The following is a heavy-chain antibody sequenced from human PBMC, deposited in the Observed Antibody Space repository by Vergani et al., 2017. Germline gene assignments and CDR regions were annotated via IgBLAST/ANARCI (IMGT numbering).Heavy chain of an antibody. CDR3: AKVCGSTSCPYGGGAFDV. CDR1: GFTFNSYA. D-gene: IGHD2-2*01. V-gene: IGHV3-23*01. J-gene: IGHJ3*01. CDR2: INNNGGST. Sequence: QLLESGGGSIQPGGSLRLSCAASGFTFNSYAMTWFRQAPGKGLEWVSGINNNGGSTYYADSVKGRFTISRDNSKNTLYLQMTDLRAEDTATYYCAKVCGSTSCPYGGGAFDVWGHGTMVTVSS.